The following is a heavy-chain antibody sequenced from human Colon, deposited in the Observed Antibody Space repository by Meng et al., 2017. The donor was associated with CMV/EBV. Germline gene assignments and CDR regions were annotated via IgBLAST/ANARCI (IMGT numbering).Heavy chain of an antibody. CDR2: IYSGDRRT. J-gene: IGHJ4*02. CDR1: GFHFSTYA. CDR3: VRTSGGGKEYFDY. V-gene: IGHV3-23*03. D-gene: IGHD2-8*02. Sequence: CAASGFHFSTYAMSWVRQAPGKGLEWVSVIYSGDRRTYYADSVEGRLTISRDDSTNTLYLHMDSLRADDTAVYYCVRTSGGGKEYFDYWGLGTLVTVSS.